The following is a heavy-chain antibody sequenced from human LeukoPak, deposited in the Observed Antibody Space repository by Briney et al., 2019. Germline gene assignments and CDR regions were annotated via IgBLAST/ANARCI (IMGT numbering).Heavy chain of an antibody. CDR3: AQGLAYIRFDN. CDR1: GFIFRSHG. D-gene: IGHD1-1*01. J-gene: IGHJ4*02. CDR2: ISPSGDIT. Sequence: PGGSLRLSCAASGFIFRSHGMNWVRQAPGKGLEWVSGISPSGDITYYADSVKGRFTISRDNSKNTVYLQMDSLRFEDAAVYYCAQGLAYIRFDNWGQGTLVTVSS. V-gene: IGHV3-23*01.